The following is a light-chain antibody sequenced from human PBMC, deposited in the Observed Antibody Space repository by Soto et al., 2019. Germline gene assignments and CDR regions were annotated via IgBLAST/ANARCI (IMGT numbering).Light chain of an antibody. V-gene: IGKV3-11*01. CDR2: DAS. J-gene: IGKJ4*01. CDR1: QSVSSY. Sequence: EIRLTQSPATLSLSPGERATLSCRASQSVSSYLAWYQQKPGQAPRLLIYDASNRATGIPARFSGSGSGTDVTLTISSLEPEDFAVYYCQQRSNWPLTFGGGTKVEIK. CDR3: QQRSNWPLT.